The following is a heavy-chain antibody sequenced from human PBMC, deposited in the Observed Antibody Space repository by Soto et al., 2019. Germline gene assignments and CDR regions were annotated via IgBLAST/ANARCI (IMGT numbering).Heavy chain of an antibody. D-gene: IGHD3-9*01. Sequence: GESLKISCKGSGYSFTSYWIGWVRQMPGKGLEWMGIIYPGDSDTRYSPSFQGQVTISADKSISTAYLQWSSLKASDTAMYYCAIHNGYYDILTGYYYYYYGMDVWGQGTTVTVSS. CDR3: AIHNGYYDILTGYYYYYYGMDV. CDR2: IYPGDSDT. V-gene: IGHV5-51*01. CDR1: GYSFTSYW. J-gene: IGHJ6*02.